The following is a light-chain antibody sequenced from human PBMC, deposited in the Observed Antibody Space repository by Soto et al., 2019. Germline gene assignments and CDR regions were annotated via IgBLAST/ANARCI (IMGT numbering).Light chain of an antibody. CDR2: NNS. CDR3: AAWDDSLNGVT. V-gene: IGLV1-44*01. CDR1: SSNIGSNT. Sequence: QPVLTQPPSASGTPGQRVTISCSGSSSNIGSNTVNWYQQLPGTAPKLLIYNNSQRPSGVPDRFSGSKSGTSASLAISGLQSEDMADYYCAAWDDSLNGVTFGGGTKVTVL. J-gene: IGLJ2*01.